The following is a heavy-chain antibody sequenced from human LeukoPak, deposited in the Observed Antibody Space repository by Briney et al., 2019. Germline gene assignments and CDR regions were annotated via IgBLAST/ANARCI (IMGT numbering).Heavy chain of an antibody. CDR2: ISSSSTTK. J-gene: IGHJ4*02. CDR3: ARDLKAYSSSGGVDY. D-gene: IGHD6-13*01. V-gene: IGHV3-48*01. CDR1: GFTFSSYG. Sequence: PGGSLRLSCAASGFTFSSYGMNWVRQAPGKGLEWVSYISSSSTTKYYADSVKGRFTISRDSARNSLYLEMHSLRAEDTAVYYCARDLKAYSSSGGVDYWGQGTLVTVSS.